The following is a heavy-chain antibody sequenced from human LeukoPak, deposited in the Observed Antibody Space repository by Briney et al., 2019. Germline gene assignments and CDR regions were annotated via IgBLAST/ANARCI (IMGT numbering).Heavy chain of an antibody. CDR2: ISYDGGNK. CDR3: ARVDCKRSSCYAYHFDF. J-gene: IGHJ4*02. D-gene: IGHD2-2*01. CDR1: GFTFSTYA. V-gene: IGHV3-30-3*01. Sequence: GGSLRLSCAASGFTFSTYAMHWVRQAPGKGLDWVAVISYDGGNKYYADSVKGRLTVSRDNSKNTLFAQMSSRRGDDTALHYCARVDCKRSSCYAYHFDFWGQGTLVTVSS.